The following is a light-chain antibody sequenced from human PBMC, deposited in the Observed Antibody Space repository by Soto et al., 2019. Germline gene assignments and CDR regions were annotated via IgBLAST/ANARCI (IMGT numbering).Light chain of an antibody. J-gene: IGLJ2*01. V-gene: IGLV1-40*01. CDR3: SSYTVTNTLV. CDR2: GNR. CDR1: SSNIGAGYD. Sequence: QTVVTQPPSVSGAPGQRVTISCTGSSSNIGAGYDVHWYQHLPGTAPKVLIYGNRHRPSGVPDRFSGSKSGTSASLAITGLQADDEADYYCSSYTVTNTLVFGGGTKLTVL.